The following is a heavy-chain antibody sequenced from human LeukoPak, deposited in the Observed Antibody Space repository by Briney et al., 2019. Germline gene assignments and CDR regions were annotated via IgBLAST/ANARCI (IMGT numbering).Heavy chain of an antibody. CDR3: ARDSASSAGNYFDP. J-gene: IGHJ5*02. V-gene: IGHV4-38-2*02. CDR2: FNHRGST. CDR1: GYSISRRYY. Sequence: SETLSLTCTVSGYSISRRYYWGWIRQSPGKGLEWIGSFNHRGSTYFKPSLKSRVTISLDASKNQFSLKLSSVTAADTAVYYCARDSASSAGNYFDPWGQGTLVMVSS. D-gene: IGHD6-6*01.